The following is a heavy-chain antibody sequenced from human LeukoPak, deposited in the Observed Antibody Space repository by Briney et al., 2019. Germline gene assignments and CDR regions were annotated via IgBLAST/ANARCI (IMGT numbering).Heavy chain of an antibody. CDR1: GFTFSSYA. Sequence: GGSLRLSCAASGFTFSSYAMSWVRQAPGKGLEWVSTISGSGGSTYCADSVKGRFTISRDNSKNTLYLQMNSLRAEDTAVYYCANQLGRSWGHYYYYGMDVWGQGTTVTVSS. CDR2: ISGSGGST. CDR3: ANQLGRSWGHYYYYGMDV. V-gene: IGHV3-23*01. D-gene: IGHD1-1*01. J-gene: IGHJ6*02.